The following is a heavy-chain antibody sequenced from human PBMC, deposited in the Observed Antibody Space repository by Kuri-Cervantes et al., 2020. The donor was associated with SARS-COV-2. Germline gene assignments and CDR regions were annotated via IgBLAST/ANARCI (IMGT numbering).Heavy chain of an antibody. J-gene: IGHJ4*02. V-gene: IGHV4-30-4*01. CDR2: IYYSGGT. CDR3: ARVENFRGTNKYYPFFHY. Sequence: SETLSLTCTVSGGSFINTDHYWTWIRQPPGKGLEWIGHIYYSGGTFYNPSLQSRILMSIDTSKNQFSLKLSSVTAADTAVYYCARVENFRGTNKYYPFFHYWGQGTPVPSPQ. D-gene: IGHD3-16*01. CDR1: GGSFINTDHY.